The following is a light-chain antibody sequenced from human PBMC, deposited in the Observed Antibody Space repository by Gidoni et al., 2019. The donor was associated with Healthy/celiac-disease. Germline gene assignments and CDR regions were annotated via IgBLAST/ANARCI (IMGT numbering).Light chain of an antibody. V-gene: IGKV1-5*03. CDR1: QSISSW. CDR3: QQYNSYPLT. CDR2: KAS. Sequence: DIQMTQSPSTLSASVGDRVTITFRASQSISSWLAWYQQKPGKAPKLLIYKASSLESGVPSRFSGSGSGTEFTLTISSLQPDDFATYYCQQYNSYPLTFGPXTKVDIK. J-gene: IGKJ3*01.